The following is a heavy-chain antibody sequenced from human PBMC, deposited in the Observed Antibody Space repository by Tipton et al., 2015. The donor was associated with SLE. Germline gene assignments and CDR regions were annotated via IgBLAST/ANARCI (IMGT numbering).Heavy chain of an antibody. D-gene: IGHD6-19*01. CDR2: IYTSGST. J-gene: IGHJ4*02. CDR3: AREPEQSLFDY. Sequence: TLSLTCTVSGGSISSYYWSWIRQPPGKGLEWIGYIYTSGSTNYNPSLKSRVTISVDTSKNQFSLKLSSVTAADTAVYYCAREPEQSLFDYWGQETLVTVSS. V-gene: IGHV4-4*08. CDR1: GGSISSYY.